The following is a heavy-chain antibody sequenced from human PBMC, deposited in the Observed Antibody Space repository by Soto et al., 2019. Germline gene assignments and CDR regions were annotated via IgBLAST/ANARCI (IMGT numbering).Heavy chain of an antibody. CDR2: IYDRGTT. D-gene: IGHD3-16*01. CDR3: VGDWGPYWFDP. CDR1: GDSLSGGTNY. J-gene: IGHJ5*02. Sequence: VRLQESGPRSVKASETLSLTCTVSGDSLSGGTNYWNWVRQAPGKGLEWIGYIYDRGTTKYNHSLESRVTISQDTSKNQFSLRINSVIASDTAVYYCVGDWGPYWFDPWGQGILVTVSS. V-gene: IGHV4-61*01.